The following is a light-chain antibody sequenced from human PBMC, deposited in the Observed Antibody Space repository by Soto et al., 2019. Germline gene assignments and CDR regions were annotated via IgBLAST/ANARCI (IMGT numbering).Light chain of an antibody. J-gene: IGKJ1*01. V-gene: IGKV1-5*03. Sequence: EIQMTQSPSTLCASVGERVTLTCRASQSISNWLAWYQQKPGKAPKILIYKTSSLESGVPSRFSGSGSGTEFTLTISSLQPDDFATYYCQQYNGYRWTFGQGTKVDIK. CDR1: QSISNW. CDR2: KTS. CDR3: QQYNGYRWT.